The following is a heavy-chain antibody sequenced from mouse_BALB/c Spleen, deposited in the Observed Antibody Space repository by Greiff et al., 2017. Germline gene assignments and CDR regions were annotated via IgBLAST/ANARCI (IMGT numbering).Heavy chain of an antibody. Sequence: AAPGFDFSRYWMSWVRQAPGKGLEWIGEINPDSSTINYTPSLKDKFIISRDNAKNTLYLQMSKVRSEDTALYYCARRWWRYAMDYWGQGTSVTVSS. CDR1: GFDFSRYW. CDR2: INPDSSTI. V-gene: IGHV4-1*02. D-gene: IGHD1-1*02. CDR3: ARRWWRYAMDY. J-gene: IGHJ4*01.